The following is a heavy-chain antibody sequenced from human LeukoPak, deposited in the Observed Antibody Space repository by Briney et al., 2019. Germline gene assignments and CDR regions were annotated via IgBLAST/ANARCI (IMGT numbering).Heavy chain of an antibody. CDR1: GFTFSSYS. CDR3: ASSAKGRRYYFDY. D-gene: IGHD2-15*01. CDR2: ISSSSSYI. V-gene: IGHV3-21*04. Sequence: PGGSLRLSCAASGFTFSSYSMTWVRQAPGKGLEWVSSISSSSSYIYYADSVKGRFTISRHNSKNTLYLQMNSLRAEDTAVYYCASSAKGRRYYFDYWGQGTLVTVSS. J-gene: IGHJ4*02.